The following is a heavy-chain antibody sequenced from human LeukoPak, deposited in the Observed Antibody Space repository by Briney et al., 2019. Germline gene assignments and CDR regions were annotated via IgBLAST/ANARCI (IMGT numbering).Heavy chain of an antibody. CDR1: GFTFSSYA. CDR2: ISGSGGST. Sequence: GGSLRLSCAASGFTFSSYAMSWVRQAPGKGLEWVSAISGSGGSTYYADSVKGRFTISRDNSKNTLYLQMNSLRAEDTAVYYCAKVPYYGESYYLDYWGQGTLVTVSS. CDR3: AKVPYYGESYYLDY. J-gene: IGHJ4*02. V-gene: IGHV3-23*01. D-gene: IGHD4-17*01.